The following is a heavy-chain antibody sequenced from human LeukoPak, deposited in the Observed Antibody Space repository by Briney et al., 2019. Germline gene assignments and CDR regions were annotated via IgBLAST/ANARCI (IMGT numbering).Heavy chain of an antibody. CDR2: INSDGSST. CDR1: GFTFSSYW. J-gene: IGHJ3*02. V-gene: IGHV3-74*01. CDR3: AKKGIIDAFDI. Sequence: GGSLRLSCAASGFTFSSYWMHWVRQAPGKGLVWVSRINSDGSSTSYADSVKGRFTISRDNAKNTLYLQMNSLRAEDTAVYYCAKKGIIDAFDIWGQGTMVTVSS.